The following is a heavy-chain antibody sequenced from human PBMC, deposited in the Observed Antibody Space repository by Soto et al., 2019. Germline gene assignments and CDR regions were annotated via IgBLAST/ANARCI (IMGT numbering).Heavy chain of an antibody. CDR2: VSGSGGNT. J-gene: IGHJ4*02. D-gene: IGHD6-13*01. Sequence: VQLLESGGGLVQPGGSLRLSCAASGFTFSNYAMSWVRQAPGKGLEWVSAVSGSGGNTYYADSVQGRFTISRDNSKNMLNLQMNSLRAEDTAVYYSAKLNLFVSAAAGRGPFDYWGQGTLVTVSS. CDR1: GFTFSNYA. CDR3: AKLNLFVSAAAGRGPFDY. V-gene: IGHV3-23*01.